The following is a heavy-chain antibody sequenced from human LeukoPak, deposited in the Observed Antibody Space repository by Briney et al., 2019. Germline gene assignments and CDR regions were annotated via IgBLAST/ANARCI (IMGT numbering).Heavy chain of an antibody. CDR1: GGSISSYF. CDR3: ARHADTALVNRHFGY. D-gene: IGHD5-18*01. CDR2: IYYSGST. V-gene: IGHV4-59*08. Sequence: SETLSLTCTVSGGSISSYFWSWIRQPPGKGLEWIGYIYYSGSTNYNPSLKSRLTISVDTSKNQFSLKLNSVTAADTAVYYRARHADTALVNRHFGYWGQGTLVTVSS. J-gene: IGHJ4*02.